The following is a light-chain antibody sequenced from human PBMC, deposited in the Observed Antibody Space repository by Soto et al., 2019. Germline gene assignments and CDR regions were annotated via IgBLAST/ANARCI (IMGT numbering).Light chain of an antibody. CDR2: AAS. V-gene: IGKV1-39*01. J-gene: IGKJ1*01. CDR3: QQRYSTPS. CDR1: QSISSY. Sequence: DIQMTQSPSSLSASVGDRVTITCRASQSISSYLNWYQQKPGKAPKLLIYAASSLQSGVPSRFSGSGSGTDFTLTISSLQPEDFATDYCQQRYSTPSFGQGTKVDIK.